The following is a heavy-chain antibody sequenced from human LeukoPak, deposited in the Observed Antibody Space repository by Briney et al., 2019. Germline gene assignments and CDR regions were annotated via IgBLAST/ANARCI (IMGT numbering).Heavy chain of an antibody. D-gene: IGHD6-13*01. V-gene: IGHV3-13*01. CDR3: ARSPSYSSSWYALDS. CDR1: GFTFSGYD. Sequence: GGSLRLSCEATGFTFSGYDMHWVRHATGKGLEWVSAIGTTGDTYYSDSVRGRFTISREHAKNSLDLQMNSLRAGDTAVYYCARSPSYSSSWYALDSWGQGTLVTVSS. CDR2: IGTTGDT. J-gene: IGHJ4*02.